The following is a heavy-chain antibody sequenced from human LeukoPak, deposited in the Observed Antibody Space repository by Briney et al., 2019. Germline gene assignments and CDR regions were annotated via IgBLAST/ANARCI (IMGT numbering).Heavy chain of an antibody. J-gene: IGHJ5*02. Sequence: SETLSLTCSVSNGSITSYFWNWIRQPPGKGLEWIGYVHHSGVTNYNPSFNSRVTMSVDTSKKQFSLKMGSVTDADTAVYYCVKGVVVIAKNPECFGPWGQGTLVIVSS. V-gene: IGHV4-59*03. D-gene: IGHD2-21*01. CDR1: NGSITSYF. CDR2: VHHSGVT. CDR3: VKGVVVIAKNPECFGP.